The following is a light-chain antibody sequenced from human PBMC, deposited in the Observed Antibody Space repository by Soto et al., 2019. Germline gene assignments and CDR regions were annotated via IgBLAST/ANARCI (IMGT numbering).Light chain of an antibody. CDR1: QSAGSY. J-gene: IGKJ4*01. CDR3: QRRSDSLT. V-gene: IGKV3-11*01. Sequence: IVLTQSPATLSLSPGEGATLSCRASQSAGSYLAWYQQKPGQAPRLLIYDTSNRATGIPARFSGSGSGTDFTLTISSLEPEDFAVYYCQRRSDSLTFGGGTKVEIK. CDR2: DTS.